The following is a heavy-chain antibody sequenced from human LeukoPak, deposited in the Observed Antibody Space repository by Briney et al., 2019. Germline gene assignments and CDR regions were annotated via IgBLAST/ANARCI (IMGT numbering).Heavy chain of an antibody. CDR2: ISYDGSNK. CDR3: ARGPNYDILTGWRKTHNAFDI. Sequence: PGGSLRLSCAASGFTFSSYAMHWVRQAPGKGLEWVAVISYDGSNKYYADSVKGRFTISRDNSKNTLYLQMNSLRTEDTAVYYCARGPNYDILTGWRKTHNAFDIWGRGTMVTVSS. CDR1: GFTFSSYA. J-gene: IGHJ3*02. D-gene: IGHD3-9*01. V-gene: IGHV3-30*04.